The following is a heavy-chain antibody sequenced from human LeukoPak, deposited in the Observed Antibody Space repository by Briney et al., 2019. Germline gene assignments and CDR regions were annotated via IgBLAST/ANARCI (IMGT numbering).Heavy chain of an antibody. D-gene: IGHD5-18*01. CDR1: GGSISSSSYY. CDR3: ARGYSYGYWFDP. Sequence: SETLSLTCTVSGGSISSSSYYWGWVRQPPGKGLEWIGNIYYNGGTSYNPSLKSRVTISVDTSKNQFSLKLSSVTAADTAVYYCARGYSYGYWFDPWGQGTLVTVSS. J-gene: IGHJ5*02. CDR2: IYYNGGT. V-gene: IGHV4-39*01.